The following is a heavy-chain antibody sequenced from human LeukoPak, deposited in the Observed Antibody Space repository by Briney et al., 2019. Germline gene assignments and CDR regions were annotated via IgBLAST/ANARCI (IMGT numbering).Heavy chain of an antibody. Sequence: PSETLSLTCAVYGGSFSGYYWSWIRQPPGKGLEWIGEINHSGDTNYNPSLKSRVTISLDTSKNQFSLKLSSVTAADTAVYYCARHGYSPYFYFYYMDVWGKGTTVTISS. CDR3: ARHGYSPYFYFYYMDV. D-gene: IGHD1-26*01. J-gene: IGHJ6*03. CDR1: GGSFSGYY. V-gene: IGHV4-34*01. CDR2: INHSGDT.